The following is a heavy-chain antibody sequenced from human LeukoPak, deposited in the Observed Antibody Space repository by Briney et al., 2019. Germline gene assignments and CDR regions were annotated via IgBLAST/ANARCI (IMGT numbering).Heavy chain of an antibody. CDR3: AKDHCSSTSCYYFGY. CDR1: GFTFSNYW. J-gene: IGHJ4*02. CDR2: LNLDGSYT. D-gene: IGHD2-2*01. V-gene: IGHV3-74*01. Sequence: GGSLRLSCAASGFTFSNYWMHWVRQAPGKGLVWVSRLNLDGSYTTYADSVKGRFTISRDNSKNTLYLQTNSLRADDTAVYYCAKDHCSSTSCYYFGYWGQGTLVTVSS.